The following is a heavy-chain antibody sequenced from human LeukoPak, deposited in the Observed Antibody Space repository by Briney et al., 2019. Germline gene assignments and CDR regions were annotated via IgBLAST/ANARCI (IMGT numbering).Heavy chain of an antibody. Sequence: LPGGSLRLSCAASGFTFSSYGVSWVRQAPGKGLEWVSAISGSGGRTYYADSVKGRFTISRDNSKNTLSLQMNSLRAEDTAVYYCAKDSEDDFGDYLDYWGQGTLVTVSS. J-gene: IGHJ4*02. CDR3: AKDSEDDFGDYLDY. V-gene: IGHV3-23*01. D-gene: IGHD4-17*01. CDR1: GFTFSSYG. CDR2: ISGSGGRT.